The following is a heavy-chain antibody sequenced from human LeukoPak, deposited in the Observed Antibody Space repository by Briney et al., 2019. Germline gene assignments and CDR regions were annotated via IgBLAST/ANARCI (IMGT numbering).Heavy chain of an antibody. V-gene: IGHV4-4*02. CDR1: GGSISSNNW. Sequence: SETLSLTCAVSGGSISSNNWWSWVRQPPGKGLEWIGEIYHSGSTNYNPSLKSRVTISVDKSKNQFSLKLSSVTAADTAVYYCASFLRGYTSGYGYWGQGTLVTVSS. CDR2: IYHSGST. CDR3: ASFLRGYTSGYGY. J-gene: IGHJ4*02. D-gene: IGHD5-18*01.